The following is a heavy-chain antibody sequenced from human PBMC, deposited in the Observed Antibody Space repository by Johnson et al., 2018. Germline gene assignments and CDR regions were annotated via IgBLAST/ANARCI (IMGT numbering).Heavy chain of an antibody. V-gene: IGHV3-30*18. CDR3: AKDDRPTLRPAAYFQH. CDR1: GFTFSTYA. Sequence: QVQLVESGGGVVQPGRSLRLSCAASGFTFSTYAMHWVRQAPGTGLEWVSVISYDESNKDYADSVKGRFTNSRDNSKNTLYLEMNSLRVEDTAVYYCAKDDRPTLRPAAYFQHWGQGTLVTVSS. CDR2: ISYDESNK. J-gene: IGHJ1*01. D-gene: IGHD2-15*01.